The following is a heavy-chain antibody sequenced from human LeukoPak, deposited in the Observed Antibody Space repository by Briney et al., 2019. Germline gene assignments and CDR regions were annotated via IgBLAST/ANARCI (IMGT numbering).Heavy chain of an antibody. J-gene: IGHJ4*02. CDR1: DGSISSGAYY. D-gene: IGHD3-16*01. CDR2: IYTSGST. V-gene: IGHV4-61*02. Sequence: SETLSLTCTVSDGSISSGAYYWSWIRQPAGKGLEWIGRIYTSGSTSYNPSLKSRVTISVDKSKNQFSLKLSSVTAADTAVYYCARVWAYWGQGTLVTVSS. CDR3: ARVWAY.